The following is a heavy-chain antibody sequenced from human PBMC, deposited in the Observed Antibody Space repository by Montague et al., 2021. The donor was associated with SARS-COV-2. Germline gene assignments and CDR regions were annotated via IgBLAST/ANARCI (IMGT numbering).Heavy chain of an antibody. CDR1: DVSLSSSTW. CDR2: TYLSGFT. V-gene: IGHV4-4*02. CDR3: ARGGLGNRGFDY. Sequence: SETLSLTCVVSDVSLSSSTWWSWVRQSPGKGLEWVGETYLSGFTQYNPSVKSRVTISLDDSRSQFFLRLTSVTAADTAVYFCARGGLGNRGFDYWGQGALVTVSS. J-gene: IGHJ4*02. D-gene: IGHD3/OR15-3a*01.